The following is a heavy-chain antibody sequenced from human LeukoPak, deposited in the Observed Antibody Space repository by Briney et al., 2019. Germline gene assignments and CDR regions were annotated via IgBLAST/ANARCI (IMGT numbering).Heavy chain of an antibody. J-gene: IGHJ6*02. CDR1: GFTFTSYS. D-gene: IGHD5-24*01. V-gene: IGHV3-23*01. CDR3: AKGLQVYYYYGMDV. Sequence: GGSLTLSCAASGFTFTSYSMSWVRQAPGKGLEWVSSISGSGGSTYYADSVKGRFTISRDNSKNTLYLQMNSLRAEDTAVYYCAKGLQVYYYYGMDVWGQGTTVTVSS. CDR2: ISGSGGST.